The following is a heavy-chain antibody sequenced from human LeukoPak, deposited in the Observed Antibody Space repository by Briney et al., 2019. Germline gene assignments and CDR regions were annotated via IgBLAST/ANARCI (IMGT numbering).Heavy chain of an antibody. CDR2: IYYSGST. D-gene: IGHD1-26*01. CDR1: GGSISTDGYY. Sequence: SQTLSLTCTVSGGSISTDGYYWSWIRQHPGKGLEWIGYIYYSGSTYYNPSLKSRVTISVDTSKNQFSLKLSSVTAADTAVYYCARAKSWELILDYWDQGTLVTVSS. V-gene: IGHV4-31*03. J-gene: IGHJ4*02. CDR3: ARAKSWELILDY.